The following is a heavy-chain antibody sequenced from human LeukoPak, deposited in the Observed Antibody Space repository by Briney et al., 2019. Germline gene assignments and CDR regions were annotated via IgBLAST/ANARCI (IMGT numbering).Heavy chain of an antibody. CDR3: ARGWLAESTVVTPYNY. J-gene: IGHJ4*02. D-gene: IGHD4-23*01. Sequence: SVKVSCKASGGTFSSHDISWVRQAPGQGLEWMGGITPMFGTANYAQKFQGRVTITAIESVSTAYMELSSLRSEDTAVYYCARGWLAESTVVTPYNYWGQGTLVTVSS. CDR1: GGTFSSHD. CDR2: ITPMFGTA. V-gene: IGHV1-69*13.